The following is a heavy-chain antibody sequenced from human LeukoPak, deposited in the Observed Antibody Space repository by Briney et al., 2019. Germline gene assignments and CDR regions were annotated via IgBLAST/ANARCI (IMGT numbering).Heavy chain of an antibody. D-gene: IGHD3-3*01. CDR2: IKQDGSEK. V-gene: IGHV3-7*03. CDR3: ARDQYDTWSRRGNFDS. Sequence: GGSLRLSCAASGFTFSSYWMSWVRQAPGKGLERVANIKQDGSEKYYVDSVKGRLTIFRDNAKNSLYLQMNSLRAEDTAVFYCARDQYDTWSRRGNFDSWGQGTLVIVSS. J-gene: IGHJ4*02. CDR1: GFTFSSYW.